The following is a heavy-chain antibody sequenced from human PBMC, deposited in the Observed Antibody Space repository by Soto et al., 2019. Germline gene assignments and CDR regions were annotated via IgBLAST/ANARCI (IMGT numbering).Heavy chain of an antibody. CDR2: INPNSGGT. CDR1: GYTFTGYY. Sequence: ASVKVSCKASGYTFTGYYMHWVRQAPGQGLEWMGRINPNSGGTNYAQKFQGRVTMTRDTSINTAYMELSRLRSDDTAVYYCARVYCSSTSCLLYGMDVWGQGTTVTVSS. D-gene: IGHD2-2*01. V-gene: IGHV1-2*06. CDR3: ARVYCSSTSCLLYGMDV. J-gene: IGHJ6*02.